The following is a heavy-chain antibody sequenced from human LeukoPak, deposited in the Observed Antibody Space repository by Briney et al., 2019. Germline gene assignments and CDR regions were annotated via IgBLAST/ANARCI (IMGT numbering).Heavy chain of an antibody. CDR1: GFTFSSYW. V-gene: IGHV3-74*03. CDR2: IRTDGSST. J-gene: IGHJ4*02. Sequence: GGSLRLSCAGSGFTFSSYWMNWVRQVPGKGLVWLSRIRTDGSSTTYADSVKGRFTISRDNSKNTLYLQMNSLRAEDTAVYYCARGAGYFDWLSTGFDYWGQGTLVTVSS. D-gene: IGHD3-9*01. CDR3: ARGAGYFDWLSTGFDY.